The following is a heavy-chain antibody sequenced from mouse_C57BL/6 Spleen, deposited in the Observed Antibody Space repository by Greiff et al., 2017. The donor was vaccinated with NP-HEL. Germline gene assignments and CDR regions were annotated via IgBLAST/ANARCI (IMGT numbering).Heavy chain of an antibody. J-gene: IGHJ2*01. Sequence: EVKVEESGGGLVQPGGSMKLSCVASGFTFSNYWMNWVRQSPEKGLEWVAQIRLKSDNYATHYAESVKGRFTISRDDSKSSVYLQMNNLRAEDTGIYYCTRSYYADYWGQGTTLTVSS. CDR1: GFTFSNYW. D-gene: IGHD2-10*01. CDR2: IRLKSDNYAT. CDR3: TRSYYADY. V-gene: IGHV6-3*01.